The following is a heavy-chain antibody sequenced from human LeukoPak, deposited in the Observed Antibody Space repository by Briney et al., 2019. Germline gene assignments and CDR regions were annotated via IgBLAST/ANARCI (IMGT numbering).Heavy chain of an antibody. J-gene: IGHJ4*02. CDR2: IGPTGSDR. Sequence: GGSLRLSCTASGLTFSTSGFNWVRQAPGKGLEWVASIGPTGSDRYHADPIKGRFTISRDNANNFLYLQMNSLGAEDTAVYYCATETNGRHYDYWGQGTLLTVSS. CDR3: ATETNGRHYDY. V-gene: IGHV3-21*06. CDR1: GLTFSTSG. D-gene: IGHD1-14*01.